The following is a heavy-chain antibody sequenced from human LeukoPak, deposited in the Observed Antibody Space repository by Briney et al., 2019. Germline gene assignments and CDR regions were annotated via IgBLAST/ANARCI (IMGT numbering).Heavy chain of an antibody. CDR3: ASMVRGVIPRYYFDY. J-gene: IGHJ4*02. CDR2: IIPIFGTA. V-gene: IGHV1-69*01. Sequence: GSSVKVSCKASGGTFSSYAISWVRQAPGQGLEWMGGIIPIFGTANYAQKFQGRVTITADESTSTAYMELSSLRSEDTAVYYCASMVRGVIPRYYFDYWGQGTLVTVSS. CDR1: GGTFSSYA. D-gene: IGHD3-10*01.